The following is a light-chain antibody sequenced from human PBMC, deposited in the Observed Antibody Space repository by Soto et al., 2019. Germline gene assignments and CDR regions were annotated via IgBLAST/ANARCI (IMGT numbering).Light chain of an antibody. CDR2: HVG. Sequence: QTLLTQCLSFPGTHGQSSTICWSGPPRDVGGYEYVSWYQQHPGKAPRLLIYHVGQRPSGVPDRLSGSKYGNTASLTICGLQADDEAEYCWSSYTAARTCVFGGG. J-gene: IGLJ2*01. CDR3: SSYTAARTCV. CDR1: PRDVGGYEY. V-gene: IGLV2-11*01.